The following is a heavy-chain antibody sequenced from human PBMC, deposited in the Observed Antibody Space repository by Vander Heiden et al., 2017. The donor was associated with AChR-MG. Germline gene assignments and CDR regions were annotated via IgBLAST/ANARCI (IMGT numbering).Heavy chain of an antibody. CDR2: IWTDAINK. CDR3: VRERGPFDAFDI. CDR1: GCTFSNYG. J-gene: IGHJ3*02. Sequence: QVQLVESGGGVVQPGRCLRLSCAASGCTFSNYGMPWVRQAPGQGLGWVAVIWTDAINKYYADSVRGRFSISRDNSKNTLSLQMNSLRAEDTAVYYCVRERGPFDAFDIWGQGTMVTVSS. V-gene: IGHV3-33*01.